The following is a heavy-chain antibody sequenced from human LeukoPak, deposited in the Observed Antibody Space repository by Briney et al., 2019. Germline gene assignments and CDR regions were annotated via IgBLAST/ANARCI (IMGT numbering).Heavy chain of an antibody. CDR3: ARDPSTYSSSWYVWFDP. Sequence: SVKVSCKASGGTFSSYAISWVRQAPGQGLEWMGGIIPIFGTTNYAQKFQGRVTITADESTSTAYMELSSLRSEDTAVYYCARDPSTYSSSWYVWFDPWGQGTLVTVSS. CDR1: GGTFSSYA. J-gene: IGHJ5*02. V-gene: IGHV1-69*01. CDR2: IIPIFGTT. D-gene: IGHD6-13*01.